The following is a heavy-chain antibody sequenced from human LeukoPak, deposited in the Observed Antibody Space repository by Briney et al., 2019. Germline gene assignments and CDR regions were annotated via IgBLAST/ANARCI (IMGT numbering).Heavy chain of an antibody. J-gene: IGHJ4*02. Sequence: SETLSLTCAVYGGSFSGYYWSWIRQPPGKGLEWIGEINHSGSTNYNPSPKSRVTISVDTSKNQFSLKLSSVTAADTAVYYCARGRYVLLWFGEFSYFDYWGQGTLVTVSS. CDR1: GGSFSGYY. CDR2: INHSGST. V-gene: IGHV4-34*01. D-gene: IGHD3-10*01. CDR3: ARGRYVLLWFGEFSYFDY.